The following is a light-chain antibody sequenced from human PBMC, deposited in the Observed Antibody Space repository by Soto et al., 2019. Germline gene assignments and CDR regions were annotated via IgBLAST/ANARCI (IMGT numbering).Light chain of an antibody. V-gene: IGKV1-39*01. Sequence: DIQMTQSPSSLSASVGDRVTITCRASQSISNYLNWYQQKPGNAPNLLIYAASSLQSGVPSRFSGSGSGTDSTLTISSLQPEDFATYYCQQSYTSPPYTFGQGTKVEIK. CDR3: QQSYTSPPYT. CDR1: QSISNY. CDR2: AAS. J-gene: IGKJ2*01.